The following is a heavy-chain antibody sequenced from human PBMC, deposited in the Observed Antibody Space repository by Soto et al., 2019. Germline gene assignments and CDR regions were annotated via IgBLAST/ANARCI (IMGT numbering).Heavy chain of an antibody. Sequence: PGGSLRLSCAASGFTFSDYYMNWIRQAPGKGLEWVSYISDSSSTIHYADSVKGRFTISRNNAKNSLYLQMNSLRAEDTAVYYCARDDYPYYDDSSGYHFDYWGQGALVTVSS. CDR2: ISDSSSTI. V-gene: IGHV3-11*04. J-gene: IGHJ4*02. CDR1: GFTFSDYY. D-gene: IGHD3-22*01. CDR3: ARDDYPYYDDSSGYHFDY.